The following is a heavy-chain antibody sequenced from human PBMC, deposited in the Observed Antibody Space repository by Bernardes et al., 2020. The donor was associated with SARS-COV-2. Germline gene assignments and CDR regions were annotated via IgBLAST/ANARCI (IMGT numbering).Heavy chain of an antibody. D-gene: IGHD3-10*01. J-gene: IGHJ4*02. CDR3: AKAAGRGAGGHFDF. V-gene: IGHV3-23*01. CDR2: ITTTGGTT. Sequence: GGSLRLSCAASGFTFTDYGMSWVRQAPGKGLEWVSAITTTGGTTYYAGSVKGRFTISRDNSKNTLWLQMDSLRDEDTAVYYCAKAAGRGAGGHFDFWGQGTLVTVSS. CDR1: GFTFTDYG.